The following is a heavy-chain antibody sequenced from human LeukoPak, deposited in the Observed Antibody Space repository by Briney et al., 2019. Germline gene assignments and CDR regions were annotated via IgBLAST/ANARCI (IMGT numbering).Heavy chain of an antibody. CDR3: ARRDPPTYYYGSGSYPFDP. CDR2: INPNSGGT. Sequence: ASVKVSCKASGYTFTGYYMHWVRQAPGQGLEWMGWINPNSGGTNYAQKFQGRVTMTRDTSISTAYMELSRLRSDDTAVYYCARRDPPTYYYGSGSYPFDPWGQGTLVAVSS. J-gene: IGHJ5*02. V-gene: IGHV1-2*02. CDR1: GYTFTGYY. D-gene: IGHD3-10*01.